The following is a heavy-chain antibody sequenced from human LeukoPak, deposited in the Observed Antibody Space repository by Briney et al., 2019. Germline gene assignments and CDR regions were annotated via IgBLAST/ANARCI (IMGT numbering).Heavy chain of an antibody. Sequence: SGGSLRLSCAASGFTVSSNYMSWVRQAPGKGLEWVSVIYSGGSTYYADSVKGRFTISRDNSKNTLHLQMNSLRAEDTAVYYCARKQWELGAFDIWGQGTMVTVSS. CDR1: GFTVSSNY. CDR3: ARKQWELGAFDI. V-gene: IGHV3-53*01. CDR2: IYSGGST. J-gene: IGHJ3*02. D-gene: IGHD1-26*01.